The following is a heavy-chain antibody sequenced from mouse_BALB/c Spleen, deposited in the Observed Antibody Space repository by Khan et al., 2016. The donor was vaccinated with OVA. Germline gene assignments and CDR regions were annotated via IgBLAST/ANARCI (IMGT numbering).Heavy chain of an antibody. CDR2: IYPGNGDT. Sequence: QVQLQQPGAELVKPGASVKMSCKASGYTFTSYNMHWVKQTPGQGLEWIGAIYPGNGDTSYNQKFKGKTTLTADKSSSTAYMQLSSLTSEDSAVYSCARGEDYYGSRGAWFAYWGQGTLVTVSA. CDR1: GYTFTSYN. J-gene: IGHJ3*01. CDR3: ARGEDYYGSRGAWFAY. D-gene: IGHD1-1*01. V-gene: IGHV1-12*01.